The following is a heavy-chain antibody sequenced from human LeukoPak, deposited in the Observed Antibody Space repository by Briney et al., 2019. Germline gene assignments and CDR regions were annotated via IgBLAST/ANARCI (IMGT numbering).Heavy chain of an antibody. CDR3: ARVGGYNYPVDY. Sequence: SETLSLTCTVSGGSISSYYWSWIRQPPGKGLEWIGYIYYSGSTNYNPSLKSRVTISVDTSKNQFSLKLSSVTAADTAEYYCARVGGYNYPVDYWGQGTLVTVSS. D-gene: IGHD5-24*01. J-gene: IGHJ4*02. CDR2: IYYSGST. CDR1: GGSISSYY. V-gene: IGHV4-59*01.